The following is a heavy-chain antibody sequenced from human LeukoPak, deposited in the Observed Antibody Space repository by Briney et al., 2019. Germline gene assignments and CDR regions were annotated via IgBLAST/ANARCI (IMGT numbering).Heavy chain of an antibody. D-gene: IGHD2-2*01. CDR1: GGSFSGYY. J-gene: IGHJ5*02. CDR2: IYTSGST. Sequence: SETLSLTCAVYGGSFSGYYWSWIRQPAGKGLEWIGRIYTSGSTNYNPSLKSRVTMSVDTSKNQFSLKLSSVTAADAAVYYCARDPEYCSSTSCYFSGVDPWGQGTLVTVSS. V-gene: IGHV4-4*07. CDR3: ARDPEYCSSTSCYFSGVDP.